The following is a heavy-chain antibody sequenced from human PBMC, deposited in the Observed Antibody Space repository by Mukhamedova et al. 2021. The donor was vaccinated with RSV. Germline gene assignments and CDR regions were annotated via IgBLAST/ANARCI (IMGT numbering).Heavy chain of an antibody. D-gene: IGHD3-10*01. Sequence: VSYISSRGSTIYYADSVKGRFTISRDNAKNSLYLQMNSLRAEDTAVYYCVRVGGGGSGALGYYGMDVWGQGTTVTGSS. J-gene: IGHJ6*02. CDR2: ISSRGSTI. V-gene: IGHV3-48*03. CDR3: VRVGGGGSGALGYYGMDV.